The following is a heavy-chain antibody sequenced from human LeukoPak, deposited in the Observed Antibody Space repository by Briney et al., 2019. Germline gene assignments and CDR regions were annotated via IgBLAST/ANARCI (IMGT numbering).Heavy chain of an antibody. CDR2: IYYSGGT. CDR1: GDSINGYF. CDR3: ARSLTTSTYGHGFDY. D-gene: IGHD1-14*01. V-gene: IGHV4-59*12. J-gene: IGHJ4*02. Sequence: SETLSLTCTVSGDSINGYFWSWIRQPPGKGLEWIGYIYYSGGTNYNPSLKSRVTISVDTSKNKFSLKLSSVRAADTAVYYCARSLTTSTYGHGFDYWGQGTLVSVSS.